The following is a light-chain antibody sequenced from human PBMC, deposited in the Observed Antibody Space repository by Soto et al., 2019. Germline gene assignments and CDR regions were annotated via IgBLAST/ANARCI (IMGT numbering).Light chain of an antibody. V-gene: IGKV3-20*01. J-gene: IGKJ1*01. CDR3: QQYGSSPRT. CDR1: QSLGRY. Sequence: EIVLTQSPDTLSLSPGERGALSCRDSQSLGRYLAWYQQKPGQAPRLLIYDASHRATGIPVRFSGSGSGTDFTLTISRLEPEDFAVYYCQQYGSSPRTFGQGTKVDIK. CDR2: DAS.